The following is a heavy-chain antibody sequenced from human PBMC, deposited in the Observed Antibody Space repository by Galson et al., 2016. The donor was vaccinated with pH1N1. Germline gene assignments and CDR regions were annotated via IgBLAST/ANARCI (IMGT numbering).Heavy chain of an antibody. D-gene: IGHD2-15*01. V-gene: IGHV1-18*01. CDR1: GYTFINYG. Sequence: SVKVSCKASGYTFINYGIAWVRQAPGQGPEWMGWISAYDGHTDYAQNFQGRVAMTIDTSTSTANMELRSLRSDDTAVDYCAREGGYSPGLGPFDYWGQGTLVTVSS. CDR2: ISAYDGHT. J-gene: IGHJ4*02. CDR3: AREGGYSPGLGPFDY.